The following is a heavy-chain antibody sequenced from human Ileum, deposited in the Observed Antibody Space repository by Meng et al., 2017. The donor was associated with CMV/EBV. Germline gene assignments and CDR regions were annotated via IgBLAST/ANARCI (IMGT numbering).Heavy chain of an antibody. CDR1: RFTFNSYA. CDR3: AKDKTWSTVFDY. CDR2: VSGNGGNR. Sequence: GGSLRLSCVASRFTFNSYAMSWVRQAPGKGLEWVSIVSGNGGNRDTADSVKGRFTISRDNSKNTVYLQMNSLRAEDTAVYYCAKDKTWSTVFDYWGQGTLVTVSS. D-gene: IGHD4-17*01. V-gene: IGHV3-23*01. J-gene: IGHJ4*02.